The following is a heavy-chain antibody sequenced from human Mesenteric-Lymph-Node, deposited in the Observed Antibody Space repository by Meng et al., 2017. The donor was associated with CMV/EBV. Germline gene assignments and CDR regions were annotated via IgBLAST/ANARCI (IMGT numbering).Heavy chain of an antibody. V-gene: IGHV3-30*02. CDR1: GFTFSSYA. Sequence: GESLKISCAASGFTFSSYAMSWVRQAPGKGLEWVAFIQYDGSNKYYADSVKGRFTISRDNSKNTLYLQMNSLRAEDTAVYYCAKDRTGYGSGSSAGMEDWGQGTTVTVSS. D-gene: IGHD3-10*01. CDR3: AKDRTGYGSGSSAGMED. CDR2: IQYDGSNK. J-gene: IGHJ6*02.